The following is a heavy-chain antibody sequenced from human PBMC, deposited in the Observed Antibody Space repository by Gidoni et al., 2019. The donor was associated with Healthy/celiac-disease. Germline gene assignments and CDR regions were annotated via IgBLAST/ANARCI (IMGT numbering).Heavy chain of an antibody. J-gene: IGHJ4*02. D-gene: IGHD6-13*01. Sequence: QVQLVESGGGVVQPGRSLRLSCAASGFTFSSYGMHWVRQAPGKGLEWVAVIWYDGSNKYYADSVKGRFTISRDNSKNTLYLQMNSLRAEDTAVYYCARDEAAARAPFDYWGQGTLVTVSS. CDR2: IWYDGSNK. V-gene: IGHV3-33*01. CDR1: GFTFSSYG. CDR3: ARDEAAARAPFDY.